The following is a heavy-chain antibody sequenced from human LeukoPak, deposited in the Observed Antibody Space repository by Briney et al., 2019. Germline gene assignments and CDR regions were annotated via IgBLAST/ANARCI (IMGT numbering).Heavy chain of an antibody. CDR3: ARALYDGSRFYHDY. CDR2: TRNKANSFTT. J-gene: IGHJ4*02. V-gene: IGHV3-72*01. CDR1: GFTLSDHY. D-gene: IGHD3-22*01. Sequence: GGSLRLSCAASGFTLSDHYMDWVRQAPGRGLEWVGRTRNKANSFTTEYAASVKGRFTILRDVSKNSLHLKMNTLKTEDTAVYYCARALYDGSRFYHDYWGQGTLSPSPQ.